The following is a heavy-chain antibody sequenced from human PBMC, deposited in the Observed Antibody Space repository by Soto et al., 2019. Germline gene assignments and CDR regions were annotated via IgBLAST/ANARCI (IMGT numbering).Heavy chain of an antibody. V-gene: IGHV3-23*01. J-gene: IGHJ5*02. D-gene: IGHD1-26*01. CDR1: GFIFENFG. Sequence: LRLSCAASGFIFENFGMSWVRQAPGKGLEWISSISGSGFKKYYADSVKGRFTISRDNSESTVYLELNNLSAEDTAVYHCAKNQGVELVPLATVDWFDPWGQGSVVTVSS. CDR2: ISGSGFKK. CDR3: AKNQGVELVPLATVDWFDP.